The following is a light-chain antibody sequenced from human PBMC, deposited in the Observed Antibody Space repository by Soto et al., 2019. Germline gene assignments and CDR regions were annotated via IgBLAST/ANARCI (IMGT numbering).Light chain of an antibody. J-gene: IGKJ2*01. CDR2: DAS. CDR1: QSVSSY. Sequence: EIVLTQSPATLSLSPGERATLSCRASQSVSSYLVWIQQKPGQAPRLLIYDASYRATGVPARFSGSGSGTDFTLTISSLEPEDSATYYCQQSYSTPYTFGQGTKLQIK. CDR3: QQSYSTPYT. V-gene: IGKV3-11*01.